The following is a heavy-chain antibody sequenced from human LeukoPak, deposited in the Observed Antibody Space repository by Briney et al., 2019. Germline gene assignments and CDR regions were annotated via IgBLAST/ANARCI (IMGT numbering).Heavy chain of an antibody. V-gene: IGHV3-7*01. Sequence: GGSLRLSCATSGFTFNNYAMSWVRQAPGKGLEWVANIKQDGSEKYYVDSVKGRFTISRDNAKNSLYLQMNSLRAEDTAVYYCAREYGDSYYFDYWGQGTLVTVSS. CDR1: GFTFNNYA. D-gene: IGHD4-17*01. J-gene: IGHJ4*02. CDR2: IKQDGSEK. CDR3: AREYGDSYYFDY.